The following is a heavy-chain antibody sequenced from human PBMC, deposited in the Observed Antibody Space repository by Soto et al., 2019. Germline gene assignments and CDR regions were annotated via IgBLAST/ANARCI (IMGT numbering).Heavy chain of an antibody. CDR2: IIPIFGTA. D-gene: IGHD6-6*01. Sequence: GASVKVSCKASGGTFSSYAISWVLQAPGQGLEWMGGIIPIFGTANYAQKFQGRVTITADESTSTAYMELSSLRSEDTAVYYCASDSSSGYYYYGMDVWGQGTTVTVSS. CDR3: ASDSSSGYYYYGMDV. J-gene: IGHJ6*02. CDR1: GGTFSSYA. V-gene: IGHV1-69*13.